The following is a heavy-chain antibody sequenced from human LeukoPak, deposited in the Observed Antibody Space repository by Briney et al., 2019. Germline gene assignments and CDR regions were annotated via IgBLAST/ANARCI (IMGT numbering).Heavy chain of an antibody. D-gene: IGHD5-12*01. Sequence: GGSLRLSCAASGFTFDDYAMHWVRQAPGKGLVWVSRINSDGSSTSYADSVKGRFTISRDNAKNTLYLQMNSLRAEDTAVYYCARVGGYEFDYWGQGTLVTVSS. CDR3: ARVGGYEFDY. J-gene: IGHJ4*02. CDR2: INSDGSST. V-gene: IGHV3-74*01. CDR1: GFTFDDYA.